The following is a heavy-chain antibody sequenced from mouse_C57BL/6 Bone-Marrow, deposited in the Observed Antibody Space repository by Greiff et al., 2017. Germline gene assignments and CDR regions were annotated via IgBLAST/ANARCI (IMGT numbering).Heavy chain of an antibody. J-gene: IGHJ3*01. V-gene: IGHV1-50*01. CDR1: GYTFTSYW. CDR3: ARSGYYGNPWFAY. CDR2: IDPSDSYT. Sequence: QVQLQQPGAELVKPGASVKLSCKASGYTFTSYWMQWVKQRPGQGLEWIGEIDPSDSYTNYNQKFKGKATLTVDTSSSTAYMQLSSLTSEDSAVYYCARSGYYGNPWFAYWGQGTLVTVSA. D-gene: IGHD2-1*01.